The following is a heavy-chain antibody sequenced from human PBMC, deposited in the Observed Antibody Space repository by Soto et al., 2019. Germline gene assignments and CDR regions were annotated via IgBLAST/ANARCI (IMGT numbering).Heavy chain of an antibody. CDR3: AHRPSGWYLFDY. D-gene: IGHD6-19*01. CDR2: IYWNDDK. J-gene: IGHJ4*02. Sequence: QITLKESGPTLVRPTQTLTLTCTFSGFSLSTSGLGVGWIRQPPGKALEWLALIYWNDDKRYSPSLKARLTIHKDTSTNHVVLTMTNMDPVDTATYYCAHRPSGWYLFDYWGQGTLVTVSS. CDR1: GFSLSTSGLG. V-gene: IGHV2-5*01.